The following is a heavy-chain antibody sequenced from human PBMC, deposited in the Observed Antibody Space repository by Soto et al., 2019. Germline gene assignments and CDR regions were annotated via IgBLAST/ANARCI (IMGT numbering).Heavy chain of an antibody. J-gene: IGHJ4*02. D-gene: IGHD3-22*01. CDR1: CGSISSSSYY. V-gene: IGHV4-39*01. CDR3: ATYDTAATSKAHEY. CDR2: IYYSGST. Sequence: SETLSLTCTVSCGSISSSSYYWGWIRQPPGKGLEWIGSIYYSGSTYYNPSLKSRVTISVDTSKNQFSLKLSSVTAADTAVYYCATYDTAATSKAHEYWGRGAQVTVSS.